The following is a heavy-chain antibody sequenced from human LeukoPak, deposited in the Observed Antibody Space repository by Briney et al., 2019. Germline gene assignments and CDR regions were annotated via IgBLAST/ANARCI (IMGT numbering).Heavy chain of an antibody. V-gene: IGHV1-18*01. CDR2: ISAYNGKA. Sequence: ASVKVSCKASGCTFTSYGISWVRQAPGQGLEWMGRISAYNGKANYAQKLQGRVTITTDKSTSTAYMELRSLRSDDTAVYYCARDHRVAVAGTYYYYYGMDVWGQGTTVTVSS. J-gene: IGHJ6*02. D-gene: IGHD6-19*01. CDR1: GCTFTSYG. CDR3: ARDHRVAVAGTYYYYYGMDV.